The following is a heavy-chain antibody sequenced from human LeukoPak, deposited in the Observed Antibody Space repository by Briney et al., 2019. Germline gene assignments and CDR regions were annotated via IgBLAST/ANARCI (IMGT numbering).Heavy chain of an antibody. J-gene: IGHJ3*02. CDR1: GGSFSGYY. CDR3: ARVHYDSSGYYRDRTDAFDI. V-gene: IGHV4-34*01. Sequence: PSETLSLTCAVYGGSFSGYYWSWIRQPPGKGLEWIGEINHSGSTNYNPSLKSRVTISVDTSKNQFSLKLSSVTAADTAVYYCARVHYDSSGYYRDRTDAFDIWGQGTMVTVSS. CDR2: INHSGST. D-gene: IGHD3-22*01.